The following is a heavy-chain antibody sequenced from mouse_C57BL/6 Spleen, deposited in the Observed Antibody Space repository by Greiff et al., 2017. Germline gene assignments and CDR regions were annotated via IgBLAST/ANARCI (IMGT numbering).Heavy chain of an antibody. V-gene: IGHV1-82*01. CDR1: GYAFSSSW. D-gene: IGHD2-2*01. CDR3: ARSDGYDYFDY. J-gene: IGHJ2*01. CDR2: IYPGDGDT. Sequence: VKLVESGPELVKPGASVKISCKASGYAFSSSWMNWVKQRPGKGLEWIGRIYPGDGDTNYNGKFKGKATLTADKSSSTAYMQLSSLTSEDSAVYFCARSDGYDYFDYWGQGTTLTVSS.